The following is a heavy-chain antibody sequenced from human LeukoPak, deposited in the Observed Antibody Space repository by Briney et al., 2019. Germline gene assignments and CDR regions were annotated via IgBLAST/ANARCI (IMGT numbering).Heavy chain of an antibody. D-gene: IGHD5-24*01. V-gene: IGHV1-69*04. Sequence: ASVKVSCKASGYPFTDYYMHWVRQAPGQGLEWMGRIIPILGIANYAQKFQGGVTITADGSTSTAYMELSSLRSEDTAVYYCARASRDGYNFNWGQGTLVTVSS. J-gene: IGHJ4*02. CDR3: ARASRDGYNFN. CDR2: IIPILGIA. CDR1: GYPFTDYY.